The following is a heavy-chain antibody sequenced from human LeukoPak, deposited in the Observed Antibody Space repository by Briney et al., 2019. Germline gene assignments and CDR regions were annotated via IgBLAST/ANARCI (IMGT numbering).Heavy chain of an antibody. V-gene: IGHV1-69*05. D-gene: IGHD5-12*01. J-gene: IGHJ4*02. CDR1: GGTFSSYA. CDR3: AGSGYDFYYFDY. Sequence: SVKVSCKASGGTFSSYAISWVRQAPGQGLEWMGGIIPIFGTANYAQKFQGRVTITTDESTSTAYMELSSLRSEDTAVYYCAGSGYDFYYFDYWGQGTLVTVSS. CDR2: IIPIFGTA.